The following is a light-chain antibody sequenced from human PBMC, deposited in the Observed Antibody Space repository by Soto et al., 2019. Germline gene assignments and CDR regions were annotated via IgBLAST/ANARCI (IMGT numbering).Light chain of an antibody. CDR3: QQYGSSPLT. CDR1: QSVSSSY. V-gene: IGKV3-20*01. J-gene: IGKJ1*01. Sequence: EIVLTQSPGTLSLSPGERATLSCRASQSVSSSYLAWYQQKPGQAPRLLIYGTSSRATGIPDGFRGSGSGTACTLTISRLEPEDSAMYYCQQYGSSPLTFGQGTKVQIK. CDR2: GTS.